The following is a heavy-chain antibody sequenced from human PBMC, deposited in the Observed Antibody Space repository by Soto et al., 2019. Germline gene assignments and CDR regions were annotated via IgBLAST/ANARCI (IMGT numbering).Heavy chain of an antibody. CDR3: AKIGPGSNSAY. V-gene: IGHV3-30*18. CDR2: ISYDGSNK. CDR1: GFTFSSYG. D-gene: IGHD3-10*01. Sequence: LRLSCAASGFTFSSYGMHWVRQAPGKGLEWVAVISYDGSNKYYADSVKGRFTISRDNSKNTLYLQMNSLRDEDTAVYYCAKIGPGSNSAYWGQGTLVTVSS. J-gene: IGHJ4*02.